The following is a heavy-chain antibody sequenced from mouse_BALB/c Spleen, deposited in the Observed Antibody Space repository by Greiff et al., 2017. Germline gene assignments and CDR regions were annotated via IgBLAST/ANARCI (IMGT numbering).Heavy chain of an antibody. Sequence: EVKLMESEGGLVKPGGSLKLSCAASGFTFSSYAMSWVRQTPEKRLEWVASISSGGSTYYPDSVKGRFTISRDNARNILYLQMSSLRSEDTAMYYCARGDGYWGQGTTLTVSS. J-gene: IGHJ2*01. V-gene: IGHV5-6-5*01. D-gene: IGHD2-3*01. CDR1: GFTFSSYA. CDR2: ISSGGST. CDR3: ARGDGY.